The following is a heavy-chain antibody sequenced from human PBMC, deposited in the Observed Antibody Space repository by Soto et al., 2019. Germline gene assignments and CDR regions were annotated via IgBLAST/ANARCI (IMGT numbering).Heavy chain of an antibody. CDR1: GVSISSSSYY. CDR2: IYYGGGT. J-gene: IGHJ5*02. Sequence: QLQLQESGPGLVKPSETLSLTCTVSGVSISSSSYYWGWIRQPPGKGLEWIGSIYYGGGTYYNPSLKSRVTISVDTSKNQCTLKLSSVTAADTAVYYCARRWGSTRLASIGPWGQGTLVTVPS. V-gene: IGHV4-39*01. CDR3: ARRWGSTRLASIGP. D-gene: IGHD6-13*01.